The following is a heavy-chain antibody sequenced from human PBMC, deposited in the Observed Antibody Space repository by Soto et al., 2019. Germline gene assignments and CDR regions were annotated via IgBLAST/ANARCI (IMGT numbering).Heavy chain of an antibody. Sequence: GGSLRLSCAASGFTFSNAWMNWVRQAPGKGLEWVGRIKSKTDGGTTDYAAPVKGRFTISRDDSKNTLYLQMNSLKTEDTAVYYCTTTYYYDSSGYYANFDYWGQGTLVTVSS. CDR3: TTTYYYDSSGYYANFDY. CDR1: GFTFSNAW. D-gene: IGHD3-22*01. J-gene: IGHJ4*02. CDR2: IKSKTDGGTT. V-gene: IGHV3-15*07.